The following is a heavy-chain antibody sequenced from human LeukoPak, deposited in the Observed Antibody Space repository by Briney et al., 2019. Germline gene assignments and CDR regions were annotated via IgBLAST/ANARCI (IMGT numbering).Heavy chain of an antibody. CDR1: GLTFSSYA. J-gene: IGHJ4*02. CDR3: AKGTGSYYAGFDY. D-gene: IGHD1-26*01. V-gene: IGHV3-23*01. CDR2: ISGSGGST. Sequence: GGSLRLSCAASGLTFSSYAMSWVRQAPGKGLEWVSAISGSGGSTYYADSVKGRFTISRDNSKNTLYLQMNSLRAEDTAVYYCAKGTGSYYAGFDYWGQGTLVTVSS.